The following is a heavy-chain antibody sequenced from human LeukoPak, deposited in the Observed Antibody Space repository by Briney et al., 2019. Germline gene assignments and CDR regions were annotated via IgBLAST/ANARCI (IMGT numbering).Heavy chain of an antibody. V-gene: IGHV1-18*01. Sequence: ASVKVSCKASGYTFTSYGISWVRQAPGQGLEWMGWISAYNGNTNYAQKLQGRVTMTTDTSTSTAYMELRSLRSDDTAVYYCARDRFGYSSGWYNYWGQGTPVTVSS. J-gene: IGHJ4*02. D-gene: IGHD6-19*01. CDR1: GYTFTSYG. CDR2: ISAYNGNT. CDR3: ARDRFGYSSGWYNY.